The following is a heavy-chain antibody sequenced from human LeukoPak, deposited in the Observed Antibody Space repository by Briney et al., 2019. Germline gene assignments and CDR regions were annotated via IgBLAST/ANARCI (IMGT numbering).Heavy chain of an antibody. CDR3: ARRLGEPVRTAFDL. J-gene: IGHJ3*01. D-gene: IGHD1-26*01. V-gene: IGHV4-59*01. Sequence: SETLSLTCTVSGVSISGYYRSWIRQAPGKGPEWIGYVYYSGSTNYKASLKRRVTILISTTKKHFSLKQSAVTAANTGVYYCARRLGEPVRTAFDLWGQGTMVTVSS. CDR1: GVSISGYY. CDR2: VYYSGST.